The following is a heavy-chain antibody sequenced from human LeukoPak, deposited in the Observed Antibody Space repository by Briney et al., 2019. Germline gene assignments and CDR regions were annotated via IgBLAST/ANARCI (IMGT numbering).Heavy chain of an antibody. CDR3: ARVVGTTLDY. Sequence: PSETLSLTCAVSGGTFRGYYWSWIRQPPGKGLAWIGEIDHSGSTNYNPSLESRVTISVDTSKNQFSLKLSSVTAADTAVYYCARVVGTTLDYWGQGTLVTVSS. CDR1: GGTFRGYY. CDR2: IDHSGST. V-gene: IGHV4-34*01. D-gene: IGHD1-26*01. J-gene: IGHJ4*02.